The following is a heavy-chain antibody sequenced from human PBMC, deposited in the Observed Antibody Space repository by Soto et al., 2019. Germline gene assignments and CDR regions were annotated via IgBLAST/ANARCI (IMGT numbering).Heavy chain of an antibody. CDR1: GGSMRNYF. V-gene: IGHV4-59*01. CDR3: AAGEASSRNLAPYYLDF. CDR2: IHYSGTT. J-gene: IGHJ4*02. Sequence: LSLTCTVSGGSMRNYFWTWIRQPPGKGLEWIGYIHYSGTTSFFPSYNPSLRSRVTISEDTSKNQFSLKLLSVTTADTAVYFCAAGEASSRNLAPYYLDFWGQGTLVTVSS. D-gene: IGHD6-13*01.